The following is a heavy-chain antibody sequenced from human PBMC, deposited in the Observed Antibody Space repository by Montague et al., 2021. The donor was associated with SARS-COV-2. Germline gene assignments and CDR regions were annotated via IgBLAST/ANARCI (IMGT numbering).Heavy chain of an antibody. CDR1: GGSTGTYY. V-gene: IGHV4-59*01. CDR2: IYYTGST. J-gene: IGHJ6*02. CDR3: ARDNYGDWGYYGLDV. Sequence: SETLSLTCTVPGGSTGTYYWNWIRQSPGKGLEWLGYIYYTGSTKYSPSLKSRVTISMDTSRDQLSLRLKSVTAADTAVYYCARDNYGDWGYYGLDVWGQGTTVIVSS. D-gene: IGHD4-17*01.